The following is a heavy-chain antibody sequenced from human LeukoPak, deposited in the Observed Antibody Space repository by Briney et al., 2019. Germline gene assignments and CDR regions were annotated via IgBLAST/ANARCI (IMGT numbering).Heavy chain of an antibody. D-gene: IGHD3-3*01. CDR1: GYTFTSYA. CDR3: ARGGQVLRFLEWLSCCQREKLYYYYGMDV. Sequence: ASVKASCKASGYTFTSYAMHWVRQAPGQRLEWMGWINAGNGNTKYSQKFQGRVTITRDTSASTAYMELSSLRSEDTAVYYCARGGQVLRFLEWLSCCQREKLYYYYGMDVWGQGTTVTVSS. V-gene: IGHV1-3*01. J-gene: IGHJ6*02. CDR2: INAGNGNT.